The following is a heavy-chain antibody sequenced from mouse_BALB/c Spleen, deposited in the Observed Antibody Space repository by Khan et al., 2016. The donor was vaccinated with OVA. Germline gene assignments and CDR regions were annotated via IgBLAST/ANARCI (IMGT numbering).Heavy chain of an antibody. V-gene: IGHV1-7*01. CDR1: GYTFTTYW. Sequence: VQLQQSGAELAKPGASVKMSCKASGYTFTTYWMHWVKQRPGQGLEWIGYINPTSGYTDYNEKFKDRATLSADKSSSTAYMQLSSLTSEDSSVYYCPRDSIDYWGQGTTLTVSS. CDR2: INPTSGYT. J-gene: IGHJ2*01. CDR3: PRDSIDY.